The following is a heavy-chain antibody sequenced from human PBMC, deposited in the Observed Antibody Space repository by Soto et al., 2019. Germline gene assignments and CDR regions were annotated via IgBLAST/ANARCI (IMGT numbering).Heavy chain of an antibody. CDR2: INPNSGGT. CDR1: GYTFTGYY. D-gene: IGHD4-17*01. J-gene: IGHJ6*02. Sequence: ASVKVSCKASGYTFTGYYMHWVRQAPGQGLEWMGWINPNSGGTNYAQKFQGRVTMTRDTSISTAYMELSRLRSDDTAVYYCARAPKLRIPMDVWGQGTTVTVSS. CDR3: ARAPKLRIPMDV. V-gene: IGHV1-2*02.